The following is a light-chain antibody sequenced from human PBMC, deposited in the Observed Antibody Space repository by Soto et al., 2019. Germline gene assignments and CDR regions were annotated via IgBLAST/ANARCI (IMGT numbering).Light chain of an antibody. CDR2: WAS. CDR3: HQSYSAPQT. V-gene: IGKV4-1*01. J-gene: IGKJ1*01. CDR1: QSVLYSSNNKNY. Sequence: DIVMTQSPDSLAVSLGERATINCKSGQSVLYSSNNKNYLASYQQKPGQPPKLLIYWASTRESGVPDRFSGSGSGTDFTLTISSLQAEDVAVYYRHQSYSAPQTFGQGTNVEIK.